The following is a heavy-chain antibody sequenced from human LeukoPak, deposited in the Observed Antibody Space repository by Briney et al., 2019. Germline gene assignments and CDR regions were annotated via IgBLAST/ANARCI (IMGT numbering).Heavy chain of an antibody. D-gene: IGHD3-22*01. V-gene: IGHV3-30*18. J-gene: IGHJ4*02. Sequence: GSLRLSCAASGFTFSSYVMQWVRQAPVKGLEWVAVISYDGSNKYYADSVKGRFTISRDNSKNTLYLQMNSLRAEDTAVYYCAKGGDYYDSSGSPYYFDYWGQGTLATVSS. CDR2: ISYDGSNK. CDR1: GFTFSSYV. CDR3: AKGGDYYDSSGSPYYFDY.